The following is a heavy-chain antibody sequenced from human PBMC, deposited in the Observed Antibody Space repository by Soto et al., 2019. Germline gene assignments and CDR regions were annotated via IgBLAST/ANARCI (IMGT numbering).Heavy chain of an antibody. J-gene: IGHJ6*02. CDR1: GFTFSSYS. D-gene: IGHD4-4*01. CDR3: ARVYYSNLPYYFYYMDV. V-gene: IGHV3-21*01. Sequence: EVQLVESGGGLVKPGGSLRLSCAASGFTFSSYSMNWVRQAPGKGLEWVSSSSSSSTYIYYADSVKGRFTISRDNAKNSLSLQMNSLRAEDTAVYFCARVYYSNLPYYFYYMDVWGQGTTVTVSS. CDR2: SSSSSTYI.